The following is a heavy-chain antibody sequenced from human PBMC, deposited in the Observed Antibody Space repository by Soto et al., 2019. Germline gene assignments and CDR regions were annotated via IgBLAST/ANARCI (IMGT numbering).Heavy chain of an antibody. Sequence: EVQLVESGGGLVQPGGSLRLSCAASGFTFSSYSMNWFRQAPGKGLEWVSYISSSSSTIYYADSVKGRFTISRDNAKNSLYLQMNSLRDEDTAVYYCASALRFVEWLHYYDYYGMDVWGQGTKVTVSS. CDR3: ASALRFVEWLHYYDYYGMDV. CDR1: GFTFSSYS. J-gene: IGHJ6*02. CDR2: ISSSSSTI. V-gene: IGHV3-48*02. D-gene: IGHD3-3*01.